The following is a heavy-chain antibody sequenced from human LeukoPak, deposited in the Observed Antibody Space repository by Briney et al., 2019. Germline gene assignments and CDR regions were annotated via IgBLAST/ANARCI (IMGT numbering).Heavy chain of an antibody. D-gene: IGHD4-17*01. CDR3: ARVTLHPDYGDSYYYYGMDV. V-gene: IGHV4-34*01. CDR2: INHSGST. Sequence: SETLSLTCAVYGGSFSGYYWSWIRQPPGKGLEWIGEINHSGSTNYNPSLKSRVTISVDTSKNQFSLKLSSVTAADTAVYYCARVTLHPDYGDSYYYYGMDVWGQGTTVTVSS. CDR1: GGSFSGYY. J-gene: IGHJ6*02.